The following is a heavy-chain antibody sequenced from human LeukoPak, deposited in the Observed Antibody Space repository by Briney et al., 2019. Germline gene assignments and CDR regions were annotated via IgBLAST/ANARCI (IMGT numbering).Heavy chain of an antibody. V-gene: IGHV4-34*01. CDR2: INHSGST. Sequence: SETLSLTCAVYGGSFSGYYWSWIRQPPGKGLEWIGEINHSGSTNYNPSLKSRVTISVDTSKNQFSLKLSSVTAADTAVYYCARDRRPLVRGEGSDYFDYWGQGTLVTVSS. J-gene: IGHJ4*02. D-gene: IGHD3-10*01. CDR1: GGSFSGYY. CDR3: ARDRRPLVRGEGSDYFDY.